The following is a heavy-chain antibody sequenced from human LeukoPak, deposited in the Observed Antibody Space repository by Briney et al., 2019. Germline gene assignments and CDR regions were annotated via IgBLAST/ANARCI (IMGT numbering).Heavy chain of an antibody. D-gene: IGHD2-15*01. CDR2: ISYDGSNK. V-gene: IGHV3-30-3*01. CDR1: GFTFSSYA. CDR3: ARDSLPYCSGGSCYSGSFDY. J-gene: IGHJ4*02. Sequence: GGSLRLSCAASGFTFSSYAMHWVRQAPGKGLEWVAVISYDGSNKYYADSVKGRFTISRDNSKNTLYLQMNSLRAEGTAVYYCARDSLPYCSGGSCYSGSFDYWGQGTLVTVSS.